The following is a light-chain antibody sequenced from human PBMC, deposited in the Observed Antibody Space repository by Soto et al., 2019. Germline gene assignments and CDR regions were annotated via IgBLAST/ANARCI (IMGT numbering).Light chain of an antibody. Sequence: NFMLTQPHSLSESPGKTVTISCTRSSGSIASNFVQWYQQRPDSAPTTVLYEDHQRPSGVPDRFSGSIDRSSNSASLSISGLKTEDEADYYCQSYDSDNVVFGGGTKLTVL. V-gene: IGLV6-57*04. CDR1: SGSIASNF. CDR2: EDH. J-gene: IGLJ2*01. CDR3: QSYDSDNVV.